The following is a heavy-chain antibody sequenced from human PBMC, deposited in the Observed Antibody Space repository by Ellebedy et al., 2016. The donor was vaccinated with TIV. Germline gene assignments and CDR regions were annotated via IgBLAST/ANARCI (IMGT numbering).Heavy chain of an antibody. Sequence: GESLKISCVVSDFTFSNYWMSWVRQAPGKGLEWVASINPHGSVRHYVDSVKDRFVISRDNAQNSLYLQMNSLGAEDSALYHCARPGPNIIVTTYDYWGHGTLVTVSS. V-gene: IGHV3-7*01. J-gene: IGHJ4*01. CDR2: INPHGSVR. D-gene: IGHD5-12*01. CDR1: DFTFSNYW. CDR3: ARPGPNIIVTTYDY.